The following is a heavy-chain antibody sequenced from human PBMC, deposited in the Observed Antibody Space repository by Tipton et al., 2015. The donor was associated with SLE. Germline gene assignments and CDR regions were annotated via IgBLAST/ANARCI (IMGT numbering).Heavy chain of an antibody. CDR3: ASLLWGGWPFDH. V-gene: IGHV4-34*01. Sequence: TLSLTCAVYGGSFSGYYWTWIRQPPGKGLEWIGEINHGGTTYYNPSLKSRVTISLDTSKNQFSLKVNSVTAADTAVYYCASLLWGGWPFDHWGQGTLVTVSS. CDR1: GGSFSGYY. CDR2: INHGGTT. J-gene: IGHJ4*02. D-gene: IGHD6-19*01.